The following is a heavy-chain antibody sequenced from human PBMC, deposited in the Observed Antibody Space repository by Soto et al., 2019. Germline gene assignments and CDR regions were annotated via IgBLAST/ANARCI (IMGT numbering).Heavy chain of an antibody. CDR2: ITPLFGTT. CDR3: VKDNHHSYAF. CDR1: GATFRSFA. D-gene: IGHD2-2*01. V-gene: IGHV1-69*13. J-gene: IGHJ1*01. Sequence: SGKVSCKASGATFRSFAFSWVRQAPGDGLEWVGGITPLFGTTNYAERLQGRVTITADESTNTVYLELRSLTSEDSAVYFCVKDNHHSYAFWGQGTLVTVSS.